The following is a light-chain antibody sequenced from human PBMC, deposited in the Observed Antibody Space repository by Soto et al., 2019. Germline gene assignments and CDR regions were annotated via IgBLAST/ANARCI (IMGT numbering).Light chain of an antibody. CDR1: QSISTW. V-gene: IGKV1-5*03. Sequence: DIQMTQSPSTLSTSVGDRVTITCRASQSISTWLAWYQHKPGKAPKLLIYQASRLEGGVPSRFSGSGSGTEFTLTISSLQPDDFATYYCQQYITYSRTFGQGTRVETK. J-gene: IGKJ2*02. CDR2: QAS. CDR3: QQYITYSRT.